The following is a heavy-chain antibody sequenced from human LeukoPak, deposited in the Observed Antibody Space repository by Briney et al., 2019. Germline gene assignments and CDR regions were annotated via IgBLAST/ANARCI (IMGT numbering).Heavy chain of an antibody. Sequence: PSETLSLTCAVSGYSISSGYYWGWIRQPPGKGLEWIGSIYHSGSTYYNPSLKSRVTISVDTSKNQFSLKRSSVTAADTAVYYCARRVYGYYGSGSYFWFDYWGQGTLVTVSS. J-gene: IGHJ4*02. CDR3: ARRVYGYYGSGSYFWFDY. D-gene: IGHD3-10*01. CDR2: IYHSGST. V-gene: IGHV4-38-2*01. CDR1: GYSISSGYY.